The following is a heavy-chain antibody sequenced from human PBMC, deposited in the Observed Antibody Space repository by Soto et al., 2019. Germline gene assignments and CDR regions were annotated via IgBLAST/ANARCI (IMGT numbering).Heavy chain of an antibody. V-gene: IGHV3-23*01. Sequence: EVRLLESGGGLVQPGGSLRLSCAASGFTFSNYAMTWVRQAPGKGLEWVSGLNGSGGSTSSADSVKGRFAISRDNSKKTLYLQMNSLRDGDTAVYYCARGFFAVKGSPPNYWGQGTLVTVS. D-gene: IGHD3-10*01. CDR1: GFTFSNYA. CDR2: LNGSGGST. CDR3: ARGFFAVKGSPPNY. J-gene: IGHJ4*02.